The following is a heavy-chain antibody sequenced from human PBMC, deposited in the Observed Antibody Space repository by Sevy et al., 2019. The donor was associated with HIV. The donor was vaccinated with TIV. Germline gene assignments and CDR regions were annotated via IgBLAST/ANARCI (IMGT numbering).Heavy chain of an antibody. J-gene: IGHJ4*02. CDR3: ASHYYDSTGYYYPLDY. Sequence: GGSLRLSCTASGFTFSSYAMYWVRQAPGNGLEWVAVISYDGNNKDYADSVKGRFTISRDNSKNTLYLQMNSLRAEDTAVYYCASHYYDSTGYYYPLDYWGQGTLVTVSS. V-gene: IGHV3-30*04. CDR2: ISYDGNNK. D-gene: IGHD3-22*01. CDR1: GFTFSSYA.